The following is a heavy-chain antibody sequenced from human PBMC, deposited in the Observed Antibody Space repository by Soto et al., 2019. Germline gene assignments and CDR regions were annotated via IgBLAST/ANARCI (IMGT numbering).Heavy chain of an antibody. D-gene: IGHD2-2*01. CDR3: AKAPGVPAAIHFDY. V-gene: IGHV3-23*01. CDR1: GFTFSSYA. CDR2: ISGSGDTT. J-gene: IGHJ4*02. Sequence: LRLSCAASGFTFSSYAMSWVRQAPGKGLEWVSTISGSGDTTSYADSVKGRFTISRDNSKNTLYLQMKSLRAEDTAIYYCAKAPGVPAAIHFDYWGQGTLVTVSS.